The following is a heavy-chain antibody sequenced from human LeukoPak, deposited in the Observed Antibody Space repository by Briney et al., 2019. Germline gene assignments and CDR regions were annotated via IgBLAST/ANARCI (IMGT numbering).Heavy chain of an antibody. CDR3: AREVPQGSRTTVPRFDP. V-gene: IGHV3-30*04. Sequence: GGSLRLSCAASGFTFSSYAMHWVRQAPGKGLEWVAVISFDGGNKYYADSVKGRFTISRDNSKNTLYLQMNSLRAEDTAVYYCAREVPQGSRTTVPRFDPWGQGTLVTVSS. D-gene: IGHD1-14*01. CDR1: GFTFSSYA. CDR2: ISFDGGNK. J-gene: IGHJ5*02.